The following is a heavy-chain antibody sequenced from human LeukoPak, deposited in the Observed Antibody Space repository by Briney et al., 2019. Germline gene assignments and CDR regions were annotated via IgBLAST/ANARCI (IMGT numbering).Heavy chain of an antibody. J-gene: IGHJ5*02. V-gene: IGHV3-48*03. CDR1: GFRFNTYE. CDR2: ISVGGSDE. D-gene: IGHD6-19*01. Sequence: GGSLRLSCAASGFRFNTYEMNWVRQAPGKGLEWIAYISVGGSDEDYADSVKGRFTISRDNAKNSLFLQMNSLRVEDTAVYYCARDVGFNNGWPAWGQGTLVTVSS. CDR3: ARDVGFNNGWPA.